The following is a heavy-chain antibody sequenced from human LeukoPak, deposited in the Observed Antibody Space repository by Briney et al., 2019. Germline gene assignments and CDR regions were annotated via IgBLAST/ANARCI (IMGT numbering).Heavy chain of an antibody. CDR3: ARGQHRVTYSDDAFDI. CDR1: VFTFSSYA. J-gene: IGHJ3*02. D-gene: IGHD4-11*01. CDR2: ISYAGSNK. Sequence: GGSLRLSCAPAVFTFSSYAMHWVRQAPGRWLEWVAVISYAGSNKFYADSVGGRVTISRDNSKNTLYLQMNNMKTEDTDVYYCARGQHRVTYSDDAFDIWGQGTMVTVSS. V-gene: IGHV3-30-3*01.